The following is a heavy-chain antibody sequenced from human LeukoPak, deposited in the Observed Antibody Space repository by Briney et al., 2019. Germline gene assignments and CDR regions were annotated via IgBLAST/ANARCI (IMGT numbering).Heavy chain of an antibody. Sequence: GGSLRLSCAASGFIFNNYGLIWARQAPGKGLEWGSAISNDGGGTQYADFVEGRFTISRDNSKNTLFLQMSSLRAEDTALYYCAKGSSGYFADLWGQGTLVTVSS. CDR2: ISNDGGGT. CDR3: AKGSSGYFADL. D-gene: IGHD3-22*01. V-gene: IGHV3-23*01. J-gene: IGHJ5*02. CDR1: GFIFNNYG.